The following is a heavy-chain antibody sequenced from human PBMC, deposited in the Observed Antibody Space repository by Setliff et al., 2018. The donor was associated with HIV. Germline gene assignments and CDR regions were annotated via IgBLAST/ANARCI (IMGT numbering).Heavy chain of an antibody. V-gene: IGHV4-38-2*02. CDR1: GYSISNGYY. D-gene: IGHD2-8*01. Sequence: PSETLSLTCALSGYSISNGYYWSWIRQSPGRELEWIGYSYSTGSTNYNPSLQSRVTISAATSKNQFSLKVNSVTAADTAMYFCARESPDGLDYWGQGTLVTVSS. J-gene: IGHJ4*02. CDR3: ARESPDGLDY. CDR2: SYSTGST.